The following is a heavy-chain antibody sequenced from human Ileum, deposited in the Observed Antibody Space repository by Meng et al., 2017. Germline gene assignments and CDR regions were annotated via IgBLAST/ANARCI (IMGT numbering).Heavy chain of an antibody. Sequence: ASVTVSCKASGYTFTSYAMHWVRQAPGQRLEWMGWINAGNGNTKYSQKFQGRVTITRDTSASTAYMELSSLRSEDTAVYYCARVEFGYVGAHDYWGQGTLVTVSS. CDR3: ARVEFGYVGAHDY. J-gene: IGHJ4*02. CDR1: GYTFTSYA. CDR2: INAGNGNT. D-gene: IGHD3-16*01. V-gene: IGHV1-3*01.